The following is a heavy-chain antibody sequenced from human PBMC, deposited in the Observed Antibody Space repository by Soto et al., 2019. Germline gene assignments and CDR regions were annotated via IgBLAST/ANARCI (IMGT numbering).Heavy chain of an antibody. D-gene: IGHD2-8*01. V-gene: IGHV1-2*04. Sequence: ASVKVSCKASGYSFTDYHIHWVRQAPGQGLEWLGRINPKSGGTSTAQKFQGWVTMTADTSISRASMELTRLTSDDTAIYYCARGDSTDCSSGVCSFFYNHDMDVWGQGTTVTVSS. CDR2: INPKSGGT. CDR1: GYSFTDYH. J-gene: IGHJ6*02. CDR3: ARGDSTDCSSGVCSFFYNHDMDV.